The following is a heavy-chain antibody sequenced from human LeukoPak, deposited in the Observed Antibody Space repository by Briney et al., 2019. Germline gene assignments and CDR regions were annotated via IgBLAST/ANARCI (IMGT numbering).Heavy chain of an antibody. J-gene: IGHJ3*02. CDR1: GGSISSSSYY. V-gene: IGHV4-39*07. D-gene: IGHD6-13*01. Sequence: SETLSLTCTVSGGSISSSSYYWGWIRQPPGKGLEWIGSIYYSGSTYYNPSLKSRVTISVDRSKNQFSLKLSSVTAADTAVYYCARQHTDAFDIWGQGTMVTVSS. CDR3: ARQHTDAFDI. CDR2: IYYSGST.